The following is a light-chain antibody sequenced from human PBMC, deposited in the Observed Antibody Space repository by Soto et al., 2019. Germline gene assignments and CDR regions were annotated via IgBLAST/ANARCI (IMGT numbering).Light chain of an antibody. CDR3: QQTNSKPWT. Sequence: DIQMTHSPSSLSASVGDRVTITCRAGQTMNNYLNWYQQKPGKAPKLLIYAASSLQSGVPSRFSGSGFGTDFTLTITSLQPEDFATYYCQQTNSKPWTFGQGTKV. V-gene: IGKV1-39*01. CDR1: QTMNNY. CDR2: AAS. J-gene: IGKJ1*01.